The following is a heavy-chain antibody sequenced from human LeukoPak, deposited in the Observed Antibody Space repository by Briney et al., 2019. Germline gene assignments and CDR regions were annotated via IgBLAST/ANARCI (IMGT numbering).Heavy chain of an antibody. CDR3: ARGLGKLVGTTC. Sequence: ASVTVSCKASGYTFTGYYMHWVRHAPGQGLEWMGWINPNSGGTNYAQKFQGRVTITRDTSISTAYMELSRLRSDDTAVYYCARGLGKLVGTTCWGQGTLVTVSS. D-gene: IGHD1-1*01. V-gene: IGHV1-2*02. J-gene: IGHJ4*02. CDR2: INPNSGGT. CDR1: GYTFTGYY.